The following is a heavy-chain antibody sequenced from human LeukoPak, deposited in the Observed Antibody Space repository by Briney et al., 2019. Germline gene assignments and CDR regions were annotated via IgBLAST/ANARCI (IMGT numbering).Heavy chain of an antibody. CDR3: TTLRSIATDY. CDR1: AFTFGNDW. V-gene: IGHV3-15*01. CDR2: IKSKTDGGTT. Sequence: GGSLRLPCAASAFTFGNDWMSWVRQAPGKGLEWVGHIKSKTDGGTTDYAAPVKGRFTISRDDSKNTLYLQMNSLKTEDTAVYYCTTLRSIATDYWGQGTLVTVSS. D-gene: IGHD2-2*01. J-gene: IGHJ4*02.